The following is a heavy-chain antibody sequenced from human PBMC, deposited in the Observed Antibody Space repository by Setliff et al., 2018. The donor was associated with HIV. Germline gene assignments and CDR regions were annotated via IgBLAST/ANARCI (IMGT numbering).Heavy chain of an antibody. CDR3: VRHRSAVAGTRIGYCYYMDV. D-gene: IGHD6-19*01. V-gene: IGHV5-51*01. Sequence: GESLKISCEASGHTFTNYWIGWVRQMPGKGLEWMGIIYPGDSDIIYSPSFQGQVTISADKSITTAYLQWSSLKASDTAIYYCVRHRSAVAGTRIGYCYYMDVWGKGTMVTVSS. CDR2: IYPGDSDI. J-gene: IGHJ6*03. CDR1: GHTFTNYW.